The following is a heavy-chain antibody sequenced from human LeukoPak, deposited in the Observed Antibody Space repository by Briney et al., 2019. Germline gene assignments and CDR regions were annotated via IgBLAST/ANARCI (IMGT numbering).Heavy chain of an antibody. CDR3: ARISGYSYGFDY. D-gene: IGHD5-18*01. J-gene: IGHJ4*02. Sequence: PSETLSLTCTVSGYSISSGYYWGWIRQPPGKGLEWIGSIYHSGSTYYNPSLKSRVTISVDTSKNQFSLKLSSVTAADTAVYYCARISGYSYGFDYWGQGTLVTVSS. CDR1: GYSISSGYY. V-gene: IGHV4-38-2*02. CDR2: IYHSGST.